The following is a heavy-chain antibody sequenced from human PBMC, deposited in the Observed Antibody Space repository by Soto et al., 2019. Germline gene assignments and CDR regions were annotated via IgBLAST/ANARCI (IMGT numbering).Heavy chain of an antibody. V-gene: IGHV1-69*13. CDR2: IIPIFGTA. D-gene: IGHD2-2*01. CDR3: ASGYCSSPSCEGWDYYYYGMDF. Sequence: SVKVSCKASGGTFSSYAISWVRQAPGQGLEWMGGIIPIFGTANYAQKFQGRVTITADESTSTAYMELSSLRSEDTAVYYCASGYCSSPSCEGWDYYYYGMDFWGQGTTVNVSS. CDR1: GGTFSSYA. J-gene: IGHJ6*02.